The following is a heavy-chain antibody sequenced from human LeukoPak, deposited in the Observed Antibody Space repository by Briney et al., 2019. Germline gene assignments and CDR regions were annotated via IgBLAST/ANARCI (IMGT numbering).Heavy chain of an antibody. D-gene: IGHD4-17*01. CDR2: IKQDGSEK. CDR1: GFTFSTYW. Sequence: GGSLRLSCVGSGFTFSTYWMSWVRQAPGKGLEWVANIKQDGSEKYYVDSVKGRFSISRDNAKNSLYPQMNSLTDGDTAVYYCARGEYGDHSEYFWYWGQGTLVTVTS. CDR3: ARGEYGDHSEYFWY. J-gene: IGHJ1*01. V-gene: IGHV3-7*01.